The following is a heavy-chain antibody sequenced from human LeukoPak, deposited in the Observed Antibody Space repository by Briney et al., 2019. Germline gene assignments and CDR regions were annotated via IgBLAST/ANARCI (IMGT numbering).Heavy chain of an antibody. CDR3: TRAGDYVWGSYRPYYYYYMDV. D-gene: IGHD3-16*02. Sequence: PGGSLRLSCTTSGFTFGDYAMNWVRQAPGKGLEWVGFITSKVYGGTAEYAASVKGRFTISRDDSESIAYLQMNSLKTEDTAVYHCTRAGDYVWGSYRPYYYYYMDVWGKGTTVTVSS. CDR2: ITSKVYGGTA. CDR1: GFTFGDYA. J-gene: IGHJ6*03. V-gene: IGHV3-49*04.